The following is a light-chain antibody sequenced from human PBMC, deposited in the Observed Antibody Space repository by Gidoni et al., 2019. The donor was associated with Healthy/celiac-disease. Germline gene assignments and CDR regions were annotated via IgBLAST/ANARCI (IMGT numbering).Light chain of an antibody. CDR1: QSISSW. CDR3: QQYNSPLT. V-gene: IGKV1-5*03. J-gene: IGKJ4*01. Sequence: DSQMTQTPSTLSASVGARVTITFRASQSISSWVAWYQQKPGKAPKPLPDKASSLERGVPSRFSGSGSGTEFTLTISILQPDDFATYYCQQYNSPLTFGGGTKVEIK. CDR2: KAS.